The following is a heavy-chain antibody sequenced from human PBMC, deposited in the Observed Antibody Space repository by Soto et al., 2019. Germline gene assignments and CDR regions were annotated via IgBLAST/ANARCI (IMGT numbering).Heavy chain of an antibody. CDR2: INTAKDNT. D-gene: IGHD6-13*01. V-gene: IGHV1-3*04. J-gene: IGHJ4*02. CDR3: ARGSSWAHFDY. Sequence: QVQLVQSGAEVKKPGASVKVSCKPSGYTFTSYAIHWVRQAPGQGLEWMGWINTAKDNTQYSQNYQGRVTITRDTSASIVHMEVSSLRSEDTAVYYCARGSSWAHFDYWGQGPLVTVSS. CDR1: GYTFTSYA.